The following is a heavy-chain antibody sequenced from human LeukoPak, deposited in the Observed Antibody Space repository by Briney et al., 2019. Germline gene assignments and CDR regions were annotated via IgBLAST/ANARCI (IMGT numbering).Heavy chain of an antibody. CDR1: GFTFSSYE. CDR3: AARGDYGDYFDY. D-gene: IGHD4-17*01. V-gene: IGHV3-48*03. J-gene: IGHJ4*02. CDR2: ISSSGSTI. Sequence: PGGSLRLSCAASGFTFSSYEMNWVRQAPGKGLEWVSYISSSGSTIYYADSVEGRFTISRDNAKNSLYLQMNSLGAEDTAVYYCAARGDYGDYFDYWGQGTLVTVSS.